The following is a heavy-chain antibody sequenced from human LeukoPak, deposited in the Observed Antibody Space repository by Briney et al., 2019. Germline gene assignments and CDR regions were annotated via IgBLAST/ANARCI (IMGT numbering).Heavy chain of an antibody. V-gene: IGHV4-61*02. CDR2: IYTSGST. CDR3: AGTGLSSSWYYFDY. D-gene: IGHD6-13*01. J-gene: IGHJ4*02. CDR1: GGSISSGNYY. Sequence: SETLSLTCTVSGGSISSGNYYWSWIRQPAGKGLEWIGRIYTSGSTNYNASLKSRVTISVDTSKNQFSLKLSSVTAADTAVYYCAGTGLSSSWYYFDYWGQGTLVTVSS.